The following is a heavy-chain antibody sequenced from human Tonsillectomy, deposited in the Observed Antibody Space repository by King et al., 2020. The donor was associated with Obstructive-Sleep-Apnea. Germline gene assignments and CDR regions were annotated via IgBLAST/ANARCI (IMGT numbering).Heavy chain of an antibody. CDR2: IYHSGRT. D-gene: IGHD6-13*01. V-gene: IGHV4-38-2*02. J-gene: IGHJ5*02. CDR1: GYSISSGYY. CDR3: ARTEYRSSWDGWFDP. Sequence: VQLQESGPGLVKPSETLSLTCNVSGYSISSGYYWGWIRQPPGKGLEWIGSIYHSGRTDYKPSLKSRLTISVDTSKNQFSLKLSSVTAADTAVYYCARTEYRSSWDGWFDPWGQGTLVTVSS.